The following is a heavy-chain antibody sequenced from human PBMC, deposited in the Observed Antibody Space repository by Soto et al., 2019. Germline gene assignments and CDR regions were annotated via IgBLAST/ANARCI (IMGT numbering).Heavy chain of an antibody. Sequence: EVQLVESGGALVQPGGSLRLSCAASGFTFSSYWMHWVRQAPGAGLVWVSRIKTDGSSTSYADSVKGRFTISRDNAKNTMYLQMNRLRAEDTAVYYCARVGVGHYEFDYWGQGTLVTVSS. D-gene: IGHD3-16*01. CDR2: IKTDGSST. V-gene: IGHV3-74*01. J-gene: IGHJ4*02. CDR1: GFTFSSYW. CDR3: ARVGVGHYEFDY.